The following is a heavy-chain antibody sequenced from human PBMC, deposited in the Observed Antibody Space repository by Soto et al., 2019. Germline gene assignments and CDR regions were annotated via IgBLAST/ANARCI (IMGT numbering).Heavy chain of an antibody. CDR2: MNPNSGNT. D-gene: IGHD1-1*01. CDR3: ARRTSDAFDI. Sequence: QVQLVQSGAEVKKPGASVKVSCKASGYTFTSYDINWVRQASGQGLEWMGWMNPNSGNTGYAQKFQGRVTMTRNTSITTAYIELSSLSSEDTAVYYCARRTSDAFDIWGQGTMVSVSS. V-gene: IGHV1-8*01. J-gene: IGHJ3*02. CDR1: GYTFTSYD.